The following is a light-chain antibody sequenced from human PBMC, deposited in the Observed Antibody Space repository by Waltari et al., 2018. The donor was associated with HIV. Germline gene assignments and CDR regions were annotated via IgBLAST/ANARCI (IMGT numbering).Light chain of an antibody. J-gene: IGKJ2*01. CDR2: WAS. Sequence: DIVMAQSPGSLAVSLGERATINCKSSQTILYKSNNENYLSWYQQKPGQPPKLLIYWASTRESGVPDRFSGSGSGTDFTLTINGLQAEDVAIYYCQQYFSAPYTFGQGTKLEIK. CDR3: QQYFSAPYT. V-gene: IGKV4-1*01. CDR1: QTILYKSNNENY.